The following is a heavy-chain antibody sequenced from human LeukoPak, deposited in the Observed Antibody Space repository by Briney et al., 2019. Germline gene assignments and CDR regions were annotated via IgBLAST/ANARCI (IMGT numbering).Heavy chain of an antibody. J-gene: IGHJ3*02. CDR2: VKENGNEQ. CDR1: GFNFNGYW. Sequence: QPGGSLRLSCAASGFNFNGYWMSWVRQAPGEGPEWVAHVKENGNEQYYADSVEGRFTISRDNVKRSLFLQMNNLRVEDTAVYYCARGPGDFDASDIWGQGTMVTVSS. CDR3: ARGPGDFDASDI. V-gene: IGHV3-7*01. D-gene: IGHD1-26*01.